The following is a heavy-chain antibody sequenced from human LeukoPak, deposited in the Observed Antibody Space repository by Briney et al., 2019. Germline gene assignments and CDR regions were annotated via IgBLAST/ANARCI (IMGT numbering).Heavy chain of an antibody. V-gene: IGHV1-69*05. Sequence: ASVKVSCKASGGTFSSYAISWVRQAPGQGLEWMGGIIPIFGTANYAQKLQGRVTITTDESTSTAYMELSSLRSEDTAVYYCASRVELSSGWYSVDYWGQGTLVTVSS. CDR3: ASRVELSSGWYSVDY. CDR2: IIPIFGTA. D-gene: IGHD6-19*01. CDR1: GGTFSSYA. J-gene: IGHJ4*02.